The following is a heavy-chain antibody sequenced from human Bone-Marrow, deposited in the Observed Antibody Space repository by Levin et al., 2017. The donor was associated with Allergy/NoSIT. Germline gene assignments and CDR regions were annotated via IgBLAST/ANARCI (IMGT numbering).Heavy chain of an antibody. CDR2: ISGSGGST. CDR1: GFTFSSYA. Sequence: GESLKISCAASGFTFSSYAMSWVRQAPGKGLEWVSAISGSGGSTYYEDSVKGRFTISRDNSKNTLYLQMNSLRAEDTAVYYCAKGGNDFWSGLCYYYGMDVWGQGTTVTVSS. D-gene: IGHD3-3*01. CDR3: AKGGNDFWSGLCYYYGMDV. J-gene: IGHJ6*02. V-gene: IGHV3-23*01.